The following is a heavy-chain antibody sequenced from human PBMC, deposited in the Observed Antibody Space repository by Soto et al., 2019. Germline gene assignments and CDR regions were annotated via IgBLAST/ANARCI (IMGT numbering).Heavy chain of an antibody. J-gene: IGHJ6*02. CDR1: GYTFTSYG. CDR2: ISAYNGNT. V-gene: IGHV1-18*04. Sequence: ASVKVSCKSSGYTFTSYGISWERQAPGQGLEWMGWISAYNGNTNYAQKLQGRVTMTTDTSTSTAYMELRSLRSDDTDVYYCARSSLFSGMQGGMEVWGQGPTVTVSS. D-gene: IGHD3-10*01. CDR3: ARSSLFSGMQGGMEV.